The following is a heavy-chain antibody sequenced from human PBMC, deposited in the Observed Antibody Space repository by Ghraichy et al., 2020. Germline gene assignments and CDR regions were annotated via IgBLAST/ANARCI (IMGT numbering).Heavy chain of an antibody. CDR1: GFTFSSYA. CDR3: AKEGADGSGRRYFDY. D-gene: IGHD3-10*01. J-gene: IGHJ4*02. CDR2: FSGSGDNT. V-gene: IGHV3-23*01. Sequence: GGSLRLSCAASGFTFSSYAMSWVRQAPGKGLEWVSSFSGSGDNTYYAGSVKGRFSISRDNSKNTLYLQMNSLRAEDTAVYYCAKEGADGSGRRYFDYWGQGTLVTVSS.